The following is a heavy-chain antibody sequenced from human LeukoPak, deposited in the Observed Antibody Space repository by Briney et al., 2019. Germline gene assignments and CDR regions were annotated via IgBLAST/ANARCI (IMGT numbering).Heavy chain of an antibody. CDR1: GFTLSSYA. CDR2: ISGSGGST. Sequence: GGSLRLSCAASGFTLSSYAMHWVRQAPGKGLEWVSAISGSGGSTYYADSVKGRFTISRDNSKNTLYLQMNSLRAEDTAVYYCAKDGSSGYSLHFDYWGQGTLVTVSS. CDR3: AKDGSSGYSLHFDY. V-gene: IGHV3-23*01. J-gene: IGHJ4*02. D-gene: IGHD3-22*01.